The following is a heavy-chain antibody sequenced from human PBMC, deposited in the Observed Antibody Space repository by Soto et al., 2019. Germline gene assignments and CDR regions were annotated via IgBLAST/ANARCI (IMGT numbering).Heavy chain of an antibody. CDR3: ATSYGSGSQAFDY. CDR1: GGTFTFYT. D-gene: IGHD3-10*01. J-gene: IGHJ4*02. Sequence: QVHLVQSGAELKKPGYSVRVSCKASGGTFTFYTINWVRQAPGLGLEWMGRTNPIHSMSNSAMKFQGRLSISADKSTRTAYLDLRSLRSDDTAAYYCATSYGSGSQAFDYWGQGALVTFSS. V-gene: IGHV1-69*02. CDR2: TNPIHSMS.